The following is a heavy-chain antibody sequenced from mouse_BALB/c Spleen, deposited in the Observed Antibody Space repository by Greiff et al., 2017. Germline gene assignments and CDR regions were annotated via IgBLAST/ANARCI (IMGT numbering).Heavy chain of an antibody. D-gene: IGHD2-3*01. CDR1: GYSITSDYA. Sequence: EVKLEESGPGLVKPSQSLSLTCTVTGYSITSDYAWNWIRQFPGNKLEWMGYISYSGSTSYNPSLKSRISITRDTSKNQFFLQLNSVTTEDTATYYCAREGGYYVGYFDYWGQGTTLTVSS. V-gene: IGHV3-2*02. J-gene: IGHJ2*01. CDR3: AREGGYYVGYFDY. CDR2: ISYSGST.